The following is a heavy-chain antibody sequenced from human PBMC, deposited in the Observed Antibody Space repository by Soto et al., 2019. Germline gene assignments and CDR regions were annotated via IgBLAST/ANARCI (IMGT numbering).Heavy chain of an antibody. J-gene: IGHJ4*02. CDR1: GGSFSGYY. Sequence: QVQLQQWGAGLLKPSETLSLTCAVYGGSFSGYYWSWIRQPPGKGLEWSGEINHSGSTNYNPSLKSRVTISVDTSKNQFSLKLSSVTAADTAVYYCARKPRYCSSTSCYNFDYWGQGTLVTVSS. D-gene: IGHD2-2*01. CDR2: INHSGST. CDR3: ARKPRYCSSTSCYNFDY. V-gene: IGHV4-34*01.